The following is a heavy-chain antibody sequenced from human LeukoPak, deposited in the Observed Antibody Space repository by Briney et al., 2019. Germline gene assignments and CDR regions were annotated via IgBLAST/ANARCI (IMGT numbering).Heavy chain of an antibody. CDR2: ISSSSTTM. Sequence: GGSLRLSCAASGFSFSNYDMNWVRQAPGKGLEWISYISSSSTTMYYADSVTGRFTISRDNAKNSLFLQMDSLRDEDTAVYYCATYDYWGQGTLVTVSS. V-gene: IGHV3-48*02. J-gene: IGHJ4*02. CDR1: GFSFSNYD. CDR3: ATYDY.